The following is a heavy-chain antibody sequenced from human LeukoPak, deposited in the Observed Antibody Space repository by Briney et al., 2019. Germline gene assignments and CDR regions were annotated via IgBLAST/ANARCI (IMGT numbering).Heavy chain of an antibody. Sequence: GGSLRLSCAASGFTFSSYAMSWVRQAPGKGLEWVSAISGSGGSTYYADSVKGRFTISRDNSKNTLYLQMNSLRAEDTAVYYCAKGRYDYYGSGSYSDYWGQGTLVTVSS. V-gene: IGHV3-23*01. CDR1: GFTFSSYA. CDR2: ISGSGGST. J-gene: IGHJ4*02. CDR3: AKGRYDYYGSGSYSDY. D-gene: IGHD3-10*01.